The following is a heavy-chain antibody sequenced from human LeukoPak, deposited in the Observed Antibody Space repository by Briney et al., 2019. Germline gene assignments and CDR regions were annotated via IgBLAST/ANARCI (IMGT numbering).Heavy chain of an antibody. CDR1: GFTVSSNY. CDR2: IYSGGST. J-gene: IGHJ4*02. D-gene: IGHD7-27*01. CDR3: ARETTNWAYFDY. Sequence: GGSLRPSCAASGFTVSSNYMSWVRQAPGKGLEWVSVIYSGGSTYYADSVKGRFTISRDNSKNTLFLQMNSLRAEDTAAYYCARETTNWAYFDYWGQGTLVTVSS. V-gene: IGHV3-53*01.